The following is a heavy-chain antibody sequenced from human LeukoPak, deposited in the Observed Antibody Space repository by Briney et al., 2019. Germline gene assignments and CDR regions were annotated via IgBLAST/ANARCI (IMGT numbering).Heavy chain of an antibody. CDR3: ARDVGYGDY. J-gene: IGHJ4*02. V-gene: IGHV3-7*01. Sequence: PGGSLRLSCAASGFTFSNYYMAWVRQAPGKGLKWVACIKRDGSEGYYVGSVKGRFTISRDNAKNSVILQMDSLRVEDTAVYYCARDVGYGDYWGQGTPVTVAS. D-gene: IGHD5-18*01. CDR2: IKRDGSEG. CDR1: GFTFSNYY.